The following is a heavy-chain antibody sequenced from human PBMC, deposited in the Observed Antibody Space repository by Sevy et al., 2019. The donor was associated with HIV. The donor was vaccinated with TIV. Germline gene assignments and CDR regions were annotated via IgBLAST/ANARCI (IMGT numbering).Heavy chain of an antibody. CDR3: AKETYCSSTSCPHDY. J-gene: IGHJ4*02. CDR1: GFTFCSYG. D-gene: IGHD2-2*01. Sequence: GGSLRLSCTASGFTFCSYGMHWVRQAPGKGLEWVAFIRYDGSNKYYADSVKGRFTISRDNSKNTLYLQMNSLRAEDTAVYYCAKETYCSSTSCPHDYWGQGTLVTVSS. V-gene: IGHV3-30*02. CDR2: IRYDGSNK.